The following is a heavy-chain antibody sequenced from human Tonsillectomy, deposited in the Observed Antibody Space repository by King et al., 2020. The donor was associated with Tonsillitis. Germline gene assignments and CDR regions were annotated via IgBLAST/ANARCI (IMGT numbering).Heavy chain of an antibody. CDR3: AHSRTYYDYWSGYYPNSFDY. CDR2: IYWNDDK. D-gene: IGHD3-3*01. Sequence: TLKESGPTLVKPTQTLTLTCTFSGFSLSTSGVGVGWIRQPPGKALEWLALIYWNDDKRYSPSLKSRLTITKDTSKNQVVLTMTNMDPVDTATYYCAHSRTYYDYWSGYYPNSFDYWGQGTLVTVSS. J-gene: IGHJ4*02. CDR1: GFSLSTSGVG. V-gene: IGHV2-5*01.